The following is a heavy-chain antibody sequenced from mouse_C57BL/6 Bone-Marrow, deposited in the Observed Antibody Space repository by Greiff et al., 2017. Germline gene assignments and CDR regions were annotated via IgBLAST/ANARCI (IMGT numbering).Heavy chain of an antibody. Sequence: EVHLVESGGDLVKPGGSLKLSCAASGFTFSSYGMSWVRQTPDKRLEWVATISSGGSYTYYPDSVKGRFTISRDNAKNTLYLQMSSLKSEDTAMYYCAIRPYDGYPYWYFDVWGTGTTVTVSS. D-gene: IGHD2-3*01. J-gene: IGHJ1*03. CDR3: AIRPYDGYPYWYFDV. V-gene: IGHV5-6*01. CDR1: GFTFSSYG. CDR2: ISSGGSYT.